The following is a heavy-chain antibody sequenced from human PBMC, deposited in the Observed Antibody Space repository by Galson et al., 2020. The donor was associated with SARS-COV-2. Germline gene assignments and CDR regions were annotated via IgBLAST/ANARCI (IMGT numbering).Heavy chain of an antibody. J-gene: IGHJ4*02. CDR3: AKTHSSGYHDY. Sequence: SETLSLPCTVSGDSISSHFWSWFRQPPGKGLEWIGYIYNNGGRTSYNPSLKSRVTISLDTSKNQFSLRLSSVTAADTAIYNCAKTHSSGYHDYWGQGTLVTVSS. CDR1: GDSISSHF. D-gene: IGHD3-22*01. V-gene: IGHV4-59*11. CDR2: IYNNGGRT.